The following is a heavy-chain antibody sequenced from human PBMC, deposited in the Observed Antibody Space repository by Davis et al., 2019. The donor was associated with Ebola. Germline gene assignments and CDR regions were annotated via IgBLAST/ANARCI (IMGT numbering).Heavy chain of an antibody. CDR2: INHSGST. CDR1: GGSFSGYY. D-gene: IGHD4-17*01. V-gene: IGHV4-34*01. CDR3: ARGRYGDYRLDY. J-gene: IGHJ4*02. Sequence: MPSETLSLTCAVYGGSFSGYYWSWTRQPPGKGLEWIGEINHSGSTNYNPSLKSRVTISVDTSKNQFSLKLSSVTAADTAVYYCARGRYGDYRLDYWGQGTLVTVSS.